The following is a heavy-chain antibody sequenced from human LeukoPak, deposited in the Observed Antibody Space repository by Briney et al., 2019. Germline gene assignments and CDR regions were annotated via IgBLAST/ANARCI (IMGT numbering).Heavy chain of an antibody. CDR2: IYYSGST. CDR1: GGSISSGGYY. Sequence: SETLSLTCTVSGGSISSGGYYWSWIRQRPGKGLEWIGYIYYSGSTYYNPSLRSRVTISVDTSKNQFSLKLSSVTAADTAVYYCARRMTYCSGGSCYHNWFDPWGQGTLVTVSS. D-gene: IGHD2-15*01. CDR3: ARRMTYCSGGSCYHNWFDP. J-gene: IGHJ5*02. V-gene: IGHV4-39*01.